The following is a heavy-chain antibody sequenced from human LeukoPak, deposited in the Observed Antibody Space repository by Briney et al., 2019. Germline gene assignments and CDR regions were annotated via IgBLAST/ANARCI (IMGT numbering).Heavy chain of an antibody. D-gene: IGHD3-3*01. J-gene: IGHJ4*02. CDR2: ISAYNGNT. V-gene: IGHV1-18*01. Sequence: GASVKVSCKASGYTFTSYGISWVRQAPGQGLEWMGWISAYNGNTNYVQKLQGRVTMTTDTSTSTAYMGLRSLRSDDTAVYYCARVSITIFGVVSLPTDYWGQGTLVTVSS. CDR1: GYTFTSYG. CDR3: ARVSITIFGVVSLPTDY.